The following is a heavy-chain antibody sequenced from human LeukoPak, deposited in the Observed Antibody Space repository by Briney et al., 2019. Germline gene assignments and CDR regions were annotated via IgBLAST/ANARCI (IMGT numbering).Heavy chain of an antibody. CDR3: ARGGPYYDFWSGYHYYFDY. CDR1: GGSFSGYY. CDR2: INHSGGT. Sequence: SETLSLTCAVYGGSFSGYYWSWIRQPPGKGLEWIGEINHSGGTNYNPSLKSRVTISVDTSKNQFSQKLSSVTAADTAVYYCARGGPYYDFWSGYHYYFDYWGQGTLVTVSS. D-gene: IGHD3-3*01. V-gene: IGHV4-34*01. J-gene: IGHJ4*02.